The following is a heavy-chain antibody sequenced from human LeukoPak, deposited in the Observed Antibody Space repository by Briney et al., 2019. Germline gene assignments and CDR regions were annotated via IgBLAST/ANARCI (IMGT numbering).Heavy chain of an antibody. CDR1: GGTFSSYA. CDR2: IIHILGIA. Sequence: SVKVSCKASGGTFSSYAISWVRQAPGQGLEWMGRIIHILGIANYAQKFQGRVTITEHKSRRTAYMELSSLRSEDTAVYYCAIQLWLRGWFDPWGQGTLVTVSS. J-gene: IGHJ5*02. D-gene: IGHD5-18*01. V-gene: IGHV1-69*04. CDR3: AIQLWLRGWFDP.